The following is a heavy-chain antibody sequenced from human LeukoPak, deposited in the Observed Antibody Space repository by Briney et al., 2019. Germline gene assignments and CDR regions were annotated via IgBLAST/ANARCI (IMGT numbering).Heavy chain of an antibody. CDR3: AKGLYSYNSSGFPA. CDR2: IQYDGSKN. Sequence: GGPLRLSCAASGFTFSNAWMSWVRQAPGKGLEWVAFIQYDGSKNYYADYVKGRFTISRDNSKNTLYMQMNSLRPENTAVYYCAKGLYSYNSSGFPAWGQGTLVTVSS. V-gene: IGHV3-30*02. J-gene: IGHJ5*02. D-gene: IGHD3-22*01. CDR1: GFTFSNAW.